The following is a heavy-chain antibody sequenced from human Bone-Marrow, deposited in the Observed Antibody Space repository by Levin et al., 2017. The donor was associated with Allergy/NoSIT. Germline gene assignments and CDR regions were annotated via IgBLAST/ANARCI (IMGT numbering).Heavy chain of an antibody. CDR3: AKDEGSGSWYRGTAFDV. D-gene: IGHD6-13*01. J-gene: IGHJ3*01. CDR1: GFTFENYA. CDR2: ISWNSGDI. Sequence: GGSLRLSCVASGFTFENYAMHWVRQVPGRGLEWVSGISWNSGDIGYAGPVKGRFITSRDNAKNSLFLQMNSLKLEDTGLYYCAKDEGSGSWYRGTAFDVWGLGTRVSVSS. V-gene: IGHV3-9*01.